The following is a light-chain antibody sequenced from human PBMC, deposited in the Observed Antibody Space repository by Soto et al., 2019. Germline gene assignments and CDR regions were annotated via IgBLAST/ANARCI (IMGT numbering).Light chain of an antibody. J-gene: IGLJ1*01. CDR1: SSDVGGYNY. V-gene: IGLV2-8*01. Sequence: QSVLTQPPSASGSPVQSVTISCTGTSSDVGGYNYVSWYQQHPGKAPKLMIYEVTKRPSGVPDRFSASKSGNTASLTVSGLQAEDEADYYCSSYAGSNNLVFGTGTKVTVL. CDR3: SSYAGSNNLV. CDR2: EVT.